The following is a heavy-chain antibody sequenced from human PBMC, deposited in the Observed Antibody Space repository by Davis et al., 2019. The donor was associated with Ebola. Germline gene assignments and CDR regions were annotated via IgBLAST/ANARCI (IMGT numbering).Heavy chain of an antibody. Sequence: GGSLRLSCAASGFTFSSYAMSWVRQAPGKGLEWVSYISSSSSTIYYADSVKGRFTISRDNAKNSLYLQMNSLRAEDTAVYYCARDQQLPPVHYYYGMDVWGKGTTVTVSS. CDR2: ISSSSSTI. CDR3: ARDQQLPPVHYYYGMDV. V-gene: IGHV3-48*01. CDR1: GFTFSSYA. J-gene: IGHJ6*04. D-gene: IGHD6-13*01.